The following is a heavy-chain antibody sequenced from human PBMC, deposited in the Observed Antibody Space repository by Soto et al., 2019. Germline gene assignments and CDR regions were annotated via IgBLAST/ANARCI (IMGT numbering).Heavy chain of an antibody. D-gene: IGHD3-10*01. Sequence: SETLSLTCTVSGDPLNTGGYYWSWIRHLPGKGLEWLGYIYYSGNTYYNPSLKGRVNISGDMSKKQFSLRLSSVTAADTAVYHCARVSSDWFDPWGPGIQVTVPQ. CDR2: IYYSGNT. CDR1: GDPLNTGGYY. V-gene: IGHV4-31*03. CDR3: ARVSSDWFDP. J-gene: IGHJ5*02.